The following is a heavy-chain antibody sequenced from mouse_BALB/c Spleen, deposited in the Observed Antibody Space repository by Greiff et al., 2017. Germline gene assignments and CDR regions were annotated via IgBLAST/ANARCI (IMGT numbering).Heavy chain of an antibody. D-gene: IGHD2-1*01. V-gene: IGHV3-6*02. J-gene: IGHJ4*01. Sequence: DVQLQESGPGLVKPSQSLSLTCSVTGYSITSGYYWNWIRQFPGNKLEWMGYISYDGSNNYNPSLKNRISITRDTSKNQFLLKLNSVTTEDTATYYCASYYGNYDAMDYWGQGTSVTVSS. CDR2: ISYDGSN. CDR3: ASYYGNYDAMDY. CDR1: GYSITSGYY.